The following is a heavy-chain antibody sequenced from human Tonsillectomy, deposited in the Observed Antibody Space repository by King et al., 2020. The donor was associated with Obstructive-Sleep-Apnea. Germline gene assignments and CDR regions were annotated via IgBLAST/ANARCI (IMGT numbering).Heavy chain of an antibody. CDR1: GYTFTGYY. CDR2: INPNSGGT. V-gene: IGHV1-2*02. D-gene: IGHD1-1*01. J-gene: IGHJ4*02. CDR3: ARGSHWKNKAVDY. Sequence: HVQLVESGAEVKKPGASVKVSCKASGYTFTGYYMHWVRQAPGQGLEWMGWINPNSGGTNYAQTFQGRVTMTRDTSISTAYMELSRLRSDDTAVYYCARGSHWKNKAVDYWGQGTLVTVSS.